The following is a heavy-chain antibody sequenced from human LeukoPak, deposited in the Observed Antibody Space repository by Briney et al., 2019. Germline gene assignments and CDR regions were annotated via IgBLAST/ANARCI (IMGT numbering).Heavy chain of an antibody. CDR2: THHSGET. J-gene: IGHJ4*02. Sequence: PSETLSLTCIVSGSSVSGYYWNWIRQSPGRGLEWIGYTHHSGETKYNPSLQSRVTMSVDSSRSHFYLNLLFLTAADTAIYFCARDPPEDRWNSFDYWGQGALVTVSS. CDR1: GSSVSGYY. CDR3: ARDPPEDRWNSFDY. V-gene: IGHV4-59*02. D-gene: IGHD2-15*01.